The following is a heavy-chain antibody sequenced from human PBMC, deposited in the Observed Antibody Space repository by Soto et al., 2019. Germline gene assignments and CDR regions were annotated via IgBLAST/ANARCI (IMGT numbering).Heavy chain of an antibody. CDR3: AREAGSSSWYDENYYGMDV. CDR2: IYYSGST. CDR1: GGSISSYY. V-gene: IGHV4-59*01. J-gene: IGHJ6*02. D-gene: IGHD6-13*01. Sequence: SETLSLTCTVSGGSISSYYWSWIRQPPGKGLEWIGYIYYSGSTNYNPSLKSRVTISVDTSKNQFSLKLSSVTAADTAVYYCAREAGSSSWYDENYYGMDVWGQGTTVIVSS.